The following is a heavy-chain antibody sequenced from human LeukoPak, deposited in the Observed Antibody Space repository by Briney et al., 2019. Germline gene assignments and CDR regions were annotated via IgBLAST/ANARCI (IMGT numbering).Heavy chain of an antibody. V-gene: IGHV4-34*01. CDR1: GGSFSGYY. Sequence: SETLSLTCAVYGGSFSGYYWSWIRQPPGKGLEWFGEIHHSGSTNYNPSLKSRVTISVDTSKNQFSLKLSSVTAADTAVYYCARRRLRYFDWLSPGNWFDPWGQGTLVTVSS. D-gene: IGHD3-9*01. CDR2: IHHSGST. CDR3: ARRRLRYFDWLSPGNWFDP. J-gene: IGHJ5*02.